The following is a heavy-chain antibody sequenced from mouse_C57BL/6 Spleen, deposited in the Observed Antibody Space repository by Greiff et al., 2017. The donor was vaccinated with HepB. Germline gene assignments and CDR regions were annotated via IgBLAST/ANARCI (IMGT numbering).Heavy chain of an antibody. V-gene: IGHV1-59*01. D-gene: IGHD2-1*01. Sequence: QVQLQQPGAELVRPGTSVKLSCKASGYTFTSYWMHWVKQRPGQGLEWIGVIDPSDSYTNYNQKFKGKATLTVDTSSSTAYMQLSSLTSGDSAVYYCARSTVYYFDYWDQGTTLTVSS. CDR1: GYTFTSYW. CDR3: ARSTVYYFDY. CDR2: IDPSDSYT. J-gene: IGHJ2*01.